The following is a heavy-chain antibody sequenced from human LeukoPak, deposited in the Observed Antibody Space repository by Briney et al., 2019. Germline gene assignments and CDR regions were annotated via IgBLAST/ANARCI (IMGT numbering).Heavy chain of an antibody. CDR1: GDSISSHY. D-gene: IGHD3-22*01. V-gene: IGHV4-59*11. CDR2: IYYSGST. Sequence: SETLSLTCTVSGDSISSHYWSWIRQPPGKGLEWIGYIYYSGSTNYNPSLKSRVTISVDTSKNQFSLKLSSVTAADTAVYYCARGDTYYYDSSGSNRAFDIWGQGTMVTVSS. CDR3: ARGDTYYYDSSGSNRAFDI. J-gene: IGHJ3*02.